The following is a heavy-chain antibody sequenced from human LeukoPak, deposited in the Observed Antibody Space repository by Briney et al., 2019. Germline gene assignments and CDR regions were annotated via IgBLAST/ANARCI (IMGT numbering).Heavy chain of an antibody. Sequence: GGSLRLSCADSEFTFDDYAMQWVRQAPGKGLEWVSGISWNSGSIGYADSVKGRFTISRDNAKNSLYLQMNSLRAEDTALYYCAKVSHEMATITGDAFDIWGQGTMVTVSS. CDR1: EFTFDDYA. CDR2: ISWNSGSI. J-gene: IGHJ3*02. V-gene: IGHV3-9*01. CDR3: AKVSHEMATITGDAFDI. D-gene: IGHD5-12*01.